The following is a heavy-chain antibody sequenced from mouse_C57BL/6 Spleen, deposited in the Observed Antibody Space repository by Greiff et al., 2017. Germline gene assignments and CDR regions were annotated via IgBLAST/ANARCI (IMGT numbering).Heavy chain of an antibody. Sequence: QVQLQQSGPELVKPGASVKISCKASGYAFSSSWMNWVKQRPGKGLEWIGRIYPGDGDTNYNGKFKGKATLTADKSSSTAYMHLSSLTSEDSAVYFCARHSSGYVSPCFDYWGQGTTLTVSS. D-gene: IGHD3-2*02. CDR3: ARHSSGYVSPCFDY. CDR1: GYAFSSSW. J-gene: IGHJ2*01. V-gene: IGHV1-82*01. CDR2: IYPGDGDT.